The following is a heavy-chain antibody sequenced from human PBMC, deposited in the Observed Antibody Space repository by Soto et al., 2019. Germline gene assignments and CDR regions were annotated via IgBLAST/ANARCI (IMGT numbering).Heavy chain of an antibody. V-gene: IGHV4-59*08. D-gene: IGHD1-26*01. J-gene: IGHJ5*02. CDR3: ATQEVGGSYVYTFDP. Sequence: SETLSLTCTVSGGSSSSYYWSWIRQPPGKGLEWIGSIYYNGSTNYNPSLKSRVTISVDTSKNQFSLKLSSVTAADTAVYYCATQEVGGSYVYTFDPWGQGTLVTV. CDR2: IYYNGST. CDR1: GGSSSSYY.